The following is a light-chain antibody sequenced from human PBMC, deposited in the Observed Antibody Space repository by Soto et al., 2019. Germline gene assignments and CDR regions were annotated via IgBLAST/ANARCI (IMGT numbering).Light chain of an antibody. CDR2: EVT. CDR3: SSYGSPSTLV. Sequence: QSALTQPASVSGSPGQSITLSCTGTSSDIGGYNYVSWYQQHPGKAPKLLIFEVTYRPSGVSDRFSGSKSGNTASLTISGLQADEEADYYCSSYGSPSTLVFGGGTKLTVI. V-gene: IGLV2-14*01. CDR1: SSDIGGYNY. J-gene: IGLJ2*01.